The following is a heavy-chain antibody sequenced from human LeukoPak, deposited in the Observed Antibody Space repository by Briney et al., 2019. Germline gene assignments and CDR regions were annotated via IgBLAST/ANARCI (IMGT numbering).Heavy chain of an antibody. CDR1: EYTFTGYY. J-gene: IGHJ6*03. Sequence: ASVKVSCKASEYTFTGYYIHWVRQAPGQGLEWMGWINPNSGATNYAQKFQGRVTMTRDTSISTAYMELSRLTSDDTAVYYCARDGPYYGSGSSVYNYFYMDVWGKGTTVTISS. V-gene: IGHV1-2*02. CDR3: ARDGPYYGSGSSVYNYFYMDV. D-gene: IGHD3-10*01. CDR2: INPNSGAT.